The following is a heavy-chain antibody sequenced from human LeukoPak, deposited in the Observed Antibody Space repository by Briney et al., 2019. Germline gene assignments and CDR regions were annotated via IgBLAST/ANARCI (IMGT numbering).Heavy chain of an antibody. CDR1: GYTFTSYY. CDR3: ARDSYGDYYFDY. J-gene: IGHJ4*02. D-gene: IGHD4-17*01. CDR2: INPSGGCT. V-gene: IGHV1-46*01. Sequence: ASVKVSCKASGYTFTSYYMHWVRQAPGQGLEWMGIINPSGGCTSYAQKFQGRVTMTRDTSTSTVYMELSSLRSEDTAVYYCARDSYGDYYFDYWGQGTLVTVSS.